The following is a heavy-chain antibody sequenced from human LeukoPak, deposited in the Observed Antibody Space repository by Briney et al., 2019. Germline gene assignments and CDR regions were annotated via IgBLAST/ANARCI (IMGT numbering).Heavy chain of an antibody. CDR3: ARPIDDYYDSSGYGRDAFDI. J-gene: IGHJ3*02. V-gene: IGHV4-39*01. CDR2: IYYSGST. D-gene: IGHD3-22*01. Sequence: TSETLSLTCTVSGGSISSGDYYWSWIRQPPGKGLEWIGSIYYSGSTYYNPSLKSRVTISVDTSKNQFSLKLSSVTAADTAVYYCARPIDDYYDSSGYGRDAFDIWGQGTTVTVSS. CDR1: GGSISSGDYY.